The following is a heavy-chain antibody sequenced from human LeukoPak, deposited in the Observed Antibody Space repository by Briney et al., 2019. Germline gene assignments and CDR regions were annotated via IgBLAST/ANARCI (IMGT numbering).Heavy chain of an antibody. CDR1: GGSINDFY. V-gene: IGHV4-4*07. D-gene: IGHD1-26*01. CDR3: ARDPFRSSFDS. CDR2: IHISGAT. J-gene: IGHJ4*02. Sequence: SETPSLTCTVSGGSINDFYWNWIRQAAGKGLEWIGRIHISGATHYNPSLKSRVTMSVDTSKTQFSLKLTSVTAADTAVYYCARDPFRSSFDSWGQGTLVTVSS.